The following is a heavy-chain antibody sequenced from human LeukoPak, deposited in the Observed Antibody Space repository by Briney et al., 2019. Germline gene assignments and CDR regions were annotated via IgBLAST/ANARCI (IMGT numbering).Heavy chain of an antibody. V-gene: IGHV3-11*01. CDR1: GFTFIDYY. Sequence: GGSLRLSCTASGFTFIDYYMSWIRQAPGKGLEWVSYISNGGQTMYYADSLKGRFTISRDNANNSLYLQMNSLRAEDTAVYYCARVGWTMVRGAPYYYYMDVWGKGTTVTISS. J-gene: IGHJ6*03. CDR2: ISNGGQTM. CDR3: ARVGWTMVRGAPYYYYMDV. D-gene: IGHD3-10*01.